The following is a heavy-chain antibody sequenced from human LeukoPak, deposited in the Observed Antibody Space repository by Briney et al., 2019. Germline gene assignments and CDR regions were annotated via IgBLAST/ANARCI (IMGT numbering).Heavy chain of an antibody. CDR1: GYTFTGYY. D-gene: IGHD3-10*01. V-gene: IGHV1-2*02. J-gene: IGHJ4*02. Sequence: GASVKVSCKASGYTFTGYYMHWVRQAPGQGLEWMGWINPNSGGTNYAQKFQGRVTMTRDTSISTAYMELSRLRSDDTAVYYCARGDPRIMVRGVPLGAYFDHWGQGTLVTVSS. CDR2: INPNSGGT. CDR3: ARGDPRIMVRGVPLGAYFDH.